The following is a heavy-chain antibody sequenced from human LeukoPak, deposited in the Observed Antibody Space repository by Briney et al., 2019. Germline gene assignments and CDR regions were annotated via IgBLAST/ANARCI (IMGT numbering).Heavy chain of an antibody. CDR3: ARGIHFDWLFYY. CDR2: ISSSSSYI. Sequence: GGSLRLSCAASGFTFSSYAMSWVRQAPGKGLEWVSSISSSSSYIYYADSVKGRFTISRDNAKNSLYLQMNSLRAEDTAVYYCARGIHFDWLFYYWGQGTLVTVSS. CDR1: GFTFSSYA. V-gene: IGHV3-21*01. D-gene: IGHD3-9*01. J-gene: IGHJ4*02.